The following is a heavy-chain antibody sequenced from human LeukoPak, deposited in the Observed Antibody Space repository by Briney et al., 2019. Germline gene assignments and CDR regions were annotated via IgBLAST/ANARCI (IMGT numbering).Heavy chain of an antibody. Sequence: GGSLRLSCAASGFTFSDYTMNWVRQAPGKGLEWVSSIGSSGAYIYYADSVKGRFTISRDNSKNTLYLQMNSLRAEDTAVYYCAKENAETYYYDSSGPNFDYWGQGTLVTVSS. CDR1: GFTFSDYT. D-gene: IGHD3-22*01. J-gene: IGHJ4*02. V-gene: IGHV3-21*01. CDR2: IGSSGAYI. CDR3: AKENAETYYYDSSGPNFDY.